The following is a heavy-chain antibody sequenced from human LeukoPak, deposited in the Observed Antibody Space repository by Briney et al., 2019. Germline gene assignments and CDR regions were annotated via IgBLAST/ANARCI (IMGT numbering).Heavy chain of an antibody. J-gene: IGHJ4*02. CDR1: GFTFSSYS. Sequence: GGSLRLSCAASGFTFSSYSMNWVRQAPGKGLEWVSYISSSSSTIYYADSVKGRFTISRDNAKNSLYLRMNSLRAEDTAVYYCARDGADFFGYWGQGTLVTVSS. V-gene: IGHV3-48*01. CDR3: ARDGADFFGY. CDR2: ISSSSSTI.